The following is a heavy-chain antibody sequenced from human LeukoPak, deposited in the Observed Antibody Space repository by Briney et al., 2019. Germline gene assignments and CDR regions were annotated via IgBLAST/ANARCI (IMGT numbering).Heavy chain of an antibody. CDR2: IYTSGST. CDR1: GGSISSYY. V-gene: IGHV4-4*07. J-gene: IGHJ4*02. Sequence: PSETLSPTCTVSGGSISSYYWSWIRQPAGKGLEWIGRIYTSGSTNYNPSLKSRVTISVDKSKNQFSLKLSSVTAADTAVYYCARDHLSLGSFDYWGQGTLVTVSS. CDR3: ARDHLSLGSFDY.